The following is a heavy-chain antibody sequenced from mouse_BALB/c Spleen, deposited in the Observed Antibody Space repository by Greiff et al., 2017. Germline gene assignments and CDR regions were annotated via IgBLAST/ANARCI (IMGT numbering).Heavy chain of an antibody. Sequence: VQLKESGPGLVKPSQYLSLTCTVTGYSITSDYVWNWIRQFAGNKLEWMGYISYSGSTSYNPSLKSRISITRDTSKNQFFLQLNSVTTEDTATYYCARLGHKGAMDYWGQGTSVTVSS. J-gene: IGHJ4*01. D-gene: IGHD3-3*01. CDR3: ARLGHKGAMDY. CDR1: GYSITSDYV. CDR2: ISYSGST. V-gene: IGHV3-2*02.